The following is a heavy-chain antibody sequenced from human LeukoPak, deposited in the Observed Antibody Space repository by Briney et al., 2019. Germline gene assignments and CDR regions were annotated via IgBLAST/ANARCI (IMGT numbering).Heavy chain of an antibody. D-gene: IGHD3-3*01. V-gene: IGHV1-69*01. CDR2: IIPILGTA. CDR3: ARAVLEWLWVWFDP. Sequence: RASVKVSCKASGGTFSSYAISWVRQAPGQGLEWMGGIIPILGTANYEQKFQGRVTITADESTSTDYMELGSLRSEDTAVYYCARAVLEWLWVWFDPWGQGTLVTVSS. J-gene: IGHJ5*02. CDR1: GGTFSSYA.